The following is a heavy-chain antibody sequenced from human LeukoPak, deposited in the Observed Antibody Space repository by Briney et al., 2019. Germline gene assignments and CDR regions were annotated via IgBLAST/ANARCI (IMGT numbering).Heavy chain of an antibody. CDR2: INHSGNT. CDR3: AASGQLSY. D-gene: IGHD1-1*01. CDR1: GGSFSNYY. J-gene: IGHJ4*02. Sequence: PSETLSPTCAVYGGSFSNYYWSWIRQPPGKGLEWIGEINHSGNTNYNPSLKSRVTISVDTSKNQFSLKLNSVTAADTAVYYCAASGQLSYWGQGTLVTVSS. V-gene: IGHV4-34*01.